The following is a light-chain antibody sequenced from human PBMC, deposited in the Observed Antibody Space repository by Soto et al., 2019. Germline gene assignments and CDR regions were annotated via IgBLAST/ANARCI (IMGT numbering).Light chain of an antibody. J-gene: IGKJ1*01. CDR1: QSVSSN. CDR3: QQYNNWPSWT. CDR2: GAS. V-gene: IGKV3-15*01. Sequence: DIVLTQSPGTLSLSPGERGTLSCRASQSVSSNLAWYQQKPGQAPRLLIYGASTRATGIPARFSGSGSGTEFTLTISSLQSEDFAVYYCQQYNNWPSWTFGQGTKVDIK.